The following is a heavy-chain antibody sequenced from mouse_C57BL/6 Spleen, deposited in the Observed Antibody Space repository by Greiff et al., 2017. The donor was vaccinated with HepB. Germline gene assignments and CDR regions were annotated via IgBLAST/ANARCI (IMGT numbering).Heavy chain of an antibody. D-gene: IGHD1-1*01. Sequence: VQWVESGPGLVAPSQSLSITCTVSGFSLTSYGVHWVRQPPGKGLEWLVVIWSDGSTTYNSALKSRLSISKDNSKSQVFLKMNSLQTDDTAMYYCARPGSSYIYAMDYWGQGTSVTVSS. J-gene: IGHJ4*01. V-gene: IGHV2-6*03. CDR1: GFSLTSYG. CDR3: ARPGSSYIYAMDY. CDR2: IWSDGST.